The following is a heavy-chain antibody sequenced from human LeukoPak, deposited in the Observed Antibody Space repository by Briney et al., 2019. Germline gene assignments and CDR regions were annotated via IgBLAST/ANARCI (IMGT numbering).Heavy chain of an antibody. D-gene: IGHD1-14*01. Sequence: ASVKVSCKASGYTFTSYAMNWVRQAPGQGLEWMGWINPNSGGTNYAQKFQGRVTMTRDTSISTAYMELSRLRSDDTAVYYCARGHTGWYYFDYWGQGTLVTVSS. CDR3: ARGHTGWYYFDY. J-gene: IGHJ4*02. CDR2: INPNSGGT. CDR1: GYTFTSYA. V-gene: IGHV1-2*02.